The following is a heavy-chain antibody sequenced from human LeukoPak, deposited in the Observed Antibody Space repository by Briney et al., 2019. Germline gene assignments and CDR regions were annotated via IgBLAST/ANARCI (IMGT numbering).Heavy chain of an antibody. Sequence: ASVTVSCKASGYTFTSYDINWVRQATGQGLEWMGWMNPNSGNTGYAQKFQGRVTMTRNTSISTAYMELSSLRSEDTAVYYCARGLVGYSSSWAHYDYWGQGTLVTVSS. CDR3: ARGLVGYSSSWAHYDY. J-gene: IGHJ4*02. CDR1: GYTFTSYD. CDR2: MNPNSGNT. V-gene: IGHV1-8*01. D-gene: IGHD6-13*01.